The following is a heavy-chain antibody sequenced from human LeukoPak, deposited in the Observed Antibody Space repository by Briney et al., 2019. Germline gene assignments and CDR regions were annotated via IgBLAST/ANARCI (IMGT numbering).Heavy chain of an antibody. CDR1: GFTFDDYA. V-gene: IGHV3-43D*03. D-gene: IGHD3-10*01. CDR3: VKDKFGGSGSYYFDH. Sequence: PGGSLRLSCAVSGFTFDDYAMHWVRQPPGKGLEWVSLTSWDGGRTSYADSVKGRFAISRGNSKNSLYLQMNSLRPEDTALYYCVKDKFGGSGSYYFDHWGQGTLVTVSP. CDR2: TSWDGGRT. J-gene: IGHJ4*02.